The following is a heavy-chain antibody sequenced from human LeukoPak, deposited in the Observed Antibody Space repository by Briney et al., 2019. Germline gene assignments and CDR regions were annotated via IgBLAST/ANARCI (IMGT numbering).Heavy chain of an antibody. V-gene: IGHV3-66*02. CDR2: IYSGGST. D-gene: IGHD3-3*01. CDR3: ARDFWSSRNYYYGMDV. Sequence: GGSLRLSCAASGFTVSSNYMSWVRQAPGKGLEWVSVIYSGGSTYYADSVKGRFTISRDNSKNTLYLQMNSLRAEDTAVYYCARDFWSSRNYYYGMDVWGQGTTVTVSS. J-gene: IGHJ6*02. CDR1: GFTVSSNY.